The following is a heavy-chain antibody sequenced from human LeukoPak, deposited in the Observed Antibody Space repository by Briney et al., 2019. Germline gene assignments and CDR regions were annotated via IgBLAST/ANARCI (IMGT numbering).Heavy chain of an antibody. Sequence: GGSLRLSCAASGFTFSSYSMKWVRQAPGKGLEWVSYISSSSSTIYYADSVKGRYTISRDNAKNSLYLQMNSLRAEDTAVYYCARRYGSSSPAAFDIWGQGTMVTVSS. D-gene: IGHD6-6*01. J-gene: IGHJ3*02. CDR3: ARRYGSSSPAAFDI. CDR1: GFTFSSYS. V-gene: IGHV3-48*01. CDR2: ISSSSSTI.